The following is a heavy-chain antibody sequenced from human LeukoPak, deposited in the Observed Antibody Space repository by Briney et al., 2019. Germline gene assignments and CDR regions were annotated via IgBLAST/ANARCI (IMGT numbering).Heavy chain of an antibody. Sequence: GGSLRLSCVASGFTFSNYAMSWVRQAPGKGLEWGSGISGSGSTYYADSVKGRLTISRDNAKNTVSLQMNTLRADATAVSYCAKPLHDYLPGYYDSWGQGILVTVSS. J-gene: IGHJ4*02. D-gene: IGHD3-9*01. V-gene: IGHV3-23*01. CDR1: GFTFSNYA. CDR2: ISGSGST. CDR3: AKPLHDYLPGYYDS.